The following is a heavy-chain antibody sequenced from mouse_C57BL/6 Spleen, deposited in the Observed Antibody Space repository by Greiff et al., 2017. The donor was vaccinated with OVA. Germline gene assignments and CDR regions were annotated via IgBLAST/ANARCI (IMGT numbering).Heavy chain of an antibody. Sequence: QVHVKQSGAELARPGASVKLSCKASGYTFTSYGISWVKQRTGQGLEWIGEIYPRSGNTYYNEKFKGKATLTADKSSSTAYMELRSLTSEDSAVYFCARSSITTVVARDAMDYWGQGTSVTVSS. V-gene: IGHV1-81*01. CDR1: GYTFTSYG. CDR3: ARSSITTVVARDAMDY. CDR2: IYPRSGNT. D-gene: IGHD1-1*01. J-gene: IGHJ4*01.